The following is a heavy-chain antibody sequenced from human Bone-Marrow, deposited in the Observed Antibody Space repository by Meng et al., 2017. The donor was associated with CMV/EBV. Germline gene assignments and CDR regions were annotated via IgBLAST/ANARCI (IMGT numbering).Heavy chain of an antibody. CDR3: ARDGGNYFDY. J-gene: IGHJ4*02. D-gene: IGHD2-15*01. Sequence: SETLSLTCTVSGGYISSSSYYWGWIRQPPGKGLEWIGSIYYSGSTYYNPSLKSRVTISVDTSKNQFSLKLSSVTAADTAVYYCARDGGNYFDYWGQGTLVTVSS. V-gene: IGHV4-39*07. CDR1: GGYISSSSYY. CDR2: IYYSGST.